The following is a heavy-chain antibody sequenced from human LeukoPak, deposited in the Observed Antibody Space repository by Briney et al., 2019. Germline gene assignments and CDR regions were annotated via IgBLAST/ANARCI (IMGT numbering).Heavy chain of an antibody. CDR1: GFTFSSYS. D-gene: IGHD6-13*01. V-gene: IGHV3-21*01. CDR3: ARDSGYSSSWYGRDFDY. Sequence: GGSLRLSCAASGFTFSSYSMNWVRQAPGKGLEWVSSISSSSSYIYYADSVKGRFTISRDNAKNSLYLQMNSLRAEDMAVYYCARDSGYSSSWYGRDFDYWGQGTLVTVSS. CDR2: ISSSSSYI. J-gene: IGHJ4*02.